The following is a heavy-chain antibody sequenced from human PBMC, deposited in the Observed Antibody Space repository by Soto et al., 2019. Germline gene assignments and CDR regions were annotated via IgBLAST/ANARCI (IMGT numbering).Heavy chain of an antibody. CDR1: GFTFSSYA. Sequence: QVQLVESGGGVVQPGRSLRLSCAASGFTFSSYAMHWVRQAPGKGLEWVAVISYDGCNKYYADSVKGRFTISRDNSKNTLYLQMNSLRAEDTAVYYCARGLLYDFWSGYLDYWGQGTLVTVSS. D-gene: IGHD3-3*01. J-gene: IGHJ4*02. CDR2: ISYDGCNK. CDR3: ARGLLYDFWSGYLDY. V-gene: IGHV3-30-3*01.